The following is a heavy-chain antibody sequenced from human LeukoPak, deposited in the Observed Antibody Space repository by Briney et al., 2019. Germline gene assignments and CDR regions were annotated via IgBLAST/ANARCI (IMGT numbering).Heavy chain of an antibody. V-gene: IGHV4-34*01. CDR2: INHSGST. CDR3: ARAGIAARPYYFDY. Sequence: SETLSLTCAVYGGSFSGYYWSWIRQPPGKGLEWIGEINHSGSTNYNPSLKSRVTISVDTSKNQFSLKLSSVTAADTAVYYCARAGIAARPYYFDYWGQGTLVTVSS. D-gene: IGHD6-6*01. CDR1: GGSFSGYY. J-gene: IGHJ4*02.